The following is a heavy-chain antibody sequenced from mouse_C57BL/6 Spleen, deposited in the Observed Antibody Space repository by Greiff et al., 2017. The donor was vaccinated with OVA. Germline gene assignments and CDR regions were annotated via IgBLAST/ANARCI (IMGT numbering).Heavy chain of an antibody. CDR2: IRNKANGYTT. CDR1: GFTFTDYY. D-gene: IGHD1-1*01. J-gene: IGHJ1*03. Sequence: EVKVVESGGGLVQPGGSLSLSCAASGFTFTDYYMSWVRQPPGKALEWLGFIRNKANGYTTEYSASVKGRFTISRDNSQSILYLQMNALRAEDSATYYCARYDYYGSSPWWYFDVWGTGTTVTVSS. CDR3: ARYDYYGSSPWWYFDV. V-gene: IGHV7-3*01.